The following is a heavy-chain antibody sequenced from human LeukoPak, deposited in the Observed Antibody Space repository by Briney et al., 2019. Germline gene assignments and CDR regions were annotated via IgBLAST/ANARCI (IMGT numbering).Heavy chain of an antibody. D-gene: IGHD6-13*01. CDR3: ARQFTGAAAGPLHGWFDP. Sequence: GGSLRLSCAASGFTFDDYAMHWVRQAPGKGLEWVSGISWNSGSIGYADSVKGRFTISRDNAKNSLYLQMNSLRAEDTAVHYCARQFTGAAAGPLHGWFDPWGQGTLVTVSS. CDR1: GFTFDDYA. V-gene: IGHV3-9*01. J-gene: IGHJ5*02. CDR2: ISWNSGSI.